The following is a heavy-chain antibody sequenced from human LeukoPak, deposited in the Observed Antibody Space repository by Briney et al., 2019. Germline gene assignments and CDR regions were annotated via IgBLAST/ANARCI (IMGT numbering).Heavy chain of an antibody. Sequence: GGSLRLSCAASGFIFTSYSMIWVRQAPGKGLEWVSSISSDSNYIFYVDSVKGRFTISRDNAKNSLYLQMNSLRAEDTAVYYCARRIAAAGMLDYWGQGTLVTVSS. CDR3: ARRIAAAGMLDY. J-gene: IGHJ4*02. CDR2: ISSDSNYI. CDR1: GFIFTSYS. D-gene: IGHD6-13*01. V-gene: IGHV3-21*04.